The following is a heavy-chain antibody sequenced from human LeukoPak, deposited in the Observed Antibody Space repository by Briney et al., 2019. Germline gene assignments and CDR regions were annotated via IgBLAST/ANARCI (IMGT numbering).Heavy chain of an antibody. CDR2: TYYRSKWYN. CDR3: ARRKLLRDKNGSPRNDFDY. CDR1: GDSVSSNSAA. Sequence: SQTLSLTCAISGDSVSSNSAAWNWIRQSPSRGLEWLGRTYYRSKWYNDYAVSVKSRITIDPDTSKNQFSLQLNSVTPEDTAVYYCARRKLLRDKNGSPRNDFDYWGQGTLVTVSS. D-gene: IGHD2-15*01. J-gene: IGHJ4*02. V-gene: IGHV6-1*01.